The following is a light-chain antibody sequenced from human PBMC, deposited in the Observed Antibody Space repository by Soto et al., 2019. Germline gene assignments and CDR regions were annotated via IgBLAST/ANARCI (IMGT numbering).Light chain of an antibody. CDR1: QSIFSNY. CDR3: QQYGTSPRT. CDR2: GAS. V-gene: IGKV3-20*01. Sequence: EVMLTQSAGILSLSPGERATLSCRASQSIFSNYLAWYQQKSGQAPRLLIYGASNRATGIPDRFSGSGSGTDFTLTISRLEPEDFAVYYCQQYGTSPRTFGQGTKVEFK. J-gene: IGKJ1*01.